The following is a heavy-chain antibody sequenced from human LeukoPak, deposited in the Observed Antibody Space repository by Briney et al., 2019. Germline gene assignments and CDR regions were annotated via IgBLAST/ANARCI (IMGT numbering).Heavy chain of an antibody. CDR3: AREKQLLRGDAFDI. CDR2: IDYSAST. V-gene: IGHV4-59*12. Sequence: RTSETLSLTCTVSGGSISTYYWSWIRQPPGKGLEWIAYIDYSASTNYNPSLKSRVTMSVDTSKNQFSVKLSSVTAADTAVYYCAREKQLLRGDAFDIWGQGTMVTVSS. CDR1: GGSISTYY. J-gene: IGHJ3*02. D-gene: IGHD6-6*01.